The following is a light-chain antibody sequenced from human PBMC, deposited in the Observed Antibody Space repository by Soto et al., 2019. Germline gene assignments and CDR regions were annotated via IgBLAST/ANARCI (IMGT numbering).Light chain of an antibody. CDR1: QSVSSN. CDR3: QQYNNWPPIT. V-gene: IGKV3-15*01. CDR2: GAS. Sequence: EIVMTQSPATLSVSPGERATLSCRASQSVSSNLAWYQQKPGQAPRLLIYGASTRATGIPARFSGSRSGTEFTLTISRLQSEDLAVYYGQQYNNWPPITVGLGTRREIK. J-gene: IGKJ5*01.